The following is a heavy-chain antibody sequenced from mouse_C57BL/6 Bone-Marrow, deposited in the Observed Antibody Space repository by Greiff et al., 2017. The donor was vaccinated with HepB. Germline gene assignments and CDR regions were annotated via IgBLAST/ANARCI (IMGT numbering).Heavy chain of an antibody. J-gene: IGHJ2*01. Sequence: QVQLQQPGAELVKPGASVKLSCKASGYTFTSYWMHWVKQRPGQGLEWIGMIHPNSGSTNYNEKFKSKATLTVDKSSSTAYMQLSSLTSEDSAVYYCARSRAYYYGSSYLYWGRGTTLTVSS. CDR3: ARSRAYYYGSSYLY. CDR1: GYTFTSYW. CDR2: IHPNSGST. D-gene: IGHD1-1*01. V-gene: IGHV1-64*01.